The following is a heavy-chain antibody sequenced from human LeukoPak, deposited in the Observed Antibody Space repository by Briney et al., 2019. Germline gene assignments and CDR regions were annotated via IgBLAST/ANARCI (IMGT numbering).Heavy chain of an antibody. CDR2: IYSGGST. V-gene: IGHV3-53*01. Sequence: GGSLRLSCAASGLTVSGNYMSWVRQAPGKGLEWVSVIYSGGSTYYADSVKGRFTISRDNSKNTLYLQMNSLRPEDTAVYYCARDLPPAPWNGMDVWGQGTTVTVSS. CDR3: ARDLPPAPWNGMDV. J-gene: IGHJ6*02. D-gene: IGHD2-2*01. CDR1: GLTVSGNY.